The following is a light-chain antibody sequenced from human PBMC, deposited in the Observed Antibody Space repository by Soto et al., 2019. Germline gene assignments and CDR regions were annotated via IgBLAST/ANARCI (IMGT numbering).Light chain of an antibody. CDR1: QSVFHNPNNKNY. Sequence: DIVMTQSPDSLAVSLGERATINCKSSQSVFHNPNNKNYLTWYQQKPGQPPKLLIYWASTRESGVPDRFSGSGSGTDFTLTISSLQAEDVAIYYCQQFYNLPYTFGQGTKLEIK. CDR3: QQFYNLPYT. V-gene: IGKV4-1*01. J-gene: IGKJ2*01. CDR2: WAS.